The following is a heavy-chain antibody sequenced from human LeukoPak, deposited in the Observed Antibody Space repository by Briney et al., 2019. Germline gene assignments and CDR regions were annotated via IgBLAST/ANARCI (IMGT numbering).Heavy chain of an antibody. Sequence: GGSLRLSCAASGFTFDDYAMHWVRHAPGKGLQWISSINWVGDTSSYADSVKGRFTVSRDNTKGSLYLQMHSLRSEDTALYYCAKDRQYGDYGGGDFFDSWGQGTLVTVSS. CDR1: GFTFDDYA. V-gene: IGHV3-43D*03. D-gene: IGHD4-17*01. J-gene: IGHJ4*02. CDR2: INWVGDTS. CDR3: AKDRQYGDYGGGDFFDS.